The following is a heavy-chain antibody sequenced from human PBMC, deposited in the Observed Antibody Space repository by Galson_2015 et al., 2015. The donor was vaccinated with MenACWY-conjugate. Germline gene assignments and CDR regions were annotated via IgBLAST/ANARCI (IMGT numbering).Heavy chain of an antibody. V-gene: IGHV3-21*01. CDR3: ARTAGSVPA. CDR2: ISATNATI. CDR1: GFTFSSFS. Sequence: SLRLSCAASGFTFSSFSMNWVRQAPGQGLEWVSSISATNATIYYADSVKGRFTISRDNSKNSLYLQMNSLRAEDTAVYYCARTAGSVPAWGLGTLVTVSS. D-gene: IGHD6-19*01. J-gene: IGHJ5*02.